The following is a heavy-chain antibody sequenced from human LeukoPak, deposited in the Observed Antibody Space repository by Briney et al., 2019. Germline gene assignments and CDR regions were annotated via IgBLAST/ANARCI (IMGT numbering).Heavy chain of an antibody. J-gene: IGHJ4*02. V-gene: IGHV3-20*01. Sequence: GGSLRLSCAASGFTFDDYGMSWVRQAPGKGLEWVSGINWNGGSTGYADSVKGRLTISRDNAKNSLYLQMNSLRAEDTALYHCARGYSYGPDYWGQGTLVTVSS. CDR1: GFTFDDYG. CDR3: ARGYSYGPDY. D-gene: IGHD5-18*01. CDR2: INWNGGST.